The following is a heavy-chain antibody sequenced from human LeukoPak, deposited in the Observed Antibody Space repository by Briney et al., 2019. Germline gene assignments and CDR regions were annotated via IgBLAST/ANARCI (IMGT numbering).Heavy chain of an antibody. D-gene: IGHD2-21*01. J-gene: IGHJ3*02. Sequence: GVSDTLSCAPSALTFSNAWMNWARQSPGGGREWVGRIKSKTDGGTINYAAPVKGRFTISRDDSKNTLYLQMNSLKIEDTAVYYCTSGSVAVRQGIYIWGQGTMVAVSS. CDR3: TSGSVAVRQGIYI. V-gene: IGHV3-15*01. CDR1: ALTFSNAW. CDR2: IKSKTDGGTI.